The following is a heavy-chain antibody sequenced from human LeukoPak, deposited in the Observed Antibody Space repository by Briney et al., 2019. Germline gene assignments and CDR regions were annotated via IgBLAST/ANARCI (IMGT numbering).Heavy chain of an antibody. J-gene: IGHJ4*02. Sequence: LSGGSLRLSCAASGFTFRSYAMSWVRQAPGKGLEWVSAINGGGSRTYYADSVKGRFTISRDNSKNTLYLQMNSLRAEDTAVYYCAREVYSSGWYAGFDYWGQGTLVTVSS. CDR2: INGGGSRT. V-gene: IGHV3-23*01. D-gene: IGHD6-19*01. CDR3: AREVYSSGWYAGFDY. CDR1: GFTFRSYA.